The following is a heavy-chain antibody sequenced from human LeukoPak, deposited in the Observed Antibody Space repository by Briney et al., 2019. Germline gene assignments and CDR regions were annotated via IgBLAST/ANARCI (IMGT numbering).Heavy chain of an antibody. V-gene: IGHV4-59*11. CDR2: IYYSGST. CDR3: ARVGGYDWESFYDY. Sequence: SETLSLTCNVSGESISSHYWSWIRQPPGKGLEWIGYIYYSGSTNYNPSLKSRVTISVDTSKNQFSLKPSSVTAADTAMYYCARVGGYDWESFYDYWGQGSLVTVSS. CDR1: GESISSHY. J-gene: IGHJ4*02. D-gene: IGHD5-12*01.